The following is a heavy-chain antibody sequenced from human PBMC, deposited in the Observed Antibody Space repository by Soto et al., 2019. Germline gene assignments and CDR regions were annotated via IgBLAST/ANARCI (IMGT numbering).Heavy chain of an antibody. D-gene: IGHD6-19*01. V-gene: IGHV4-59*08. J-gene: IGHJ4*02. Sequence: QVQLQESGPGLVKPSETLSLTCAISGGSISGYSWSWIRQPPGKGLEWIGNIHYSGGTNYNPSLTSRVTISLDTSKLQFSLQLTSVTAADTAVYYCARRTNYGTAWYPDCWGQGTLVTVSS. CDR1: GGSISGYS. CDR2: IHYSGGT. CDR3: ARRTNYGTAWYPDC.